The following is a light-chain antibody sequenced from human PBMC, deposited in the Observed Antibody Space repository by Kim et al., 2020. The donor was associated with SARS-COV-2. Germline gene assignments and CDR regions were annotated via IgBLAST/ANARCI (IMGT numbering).Light chain of an antibody. CDR2: KAS. V-gene: IGKV1-5*03. CDR3: PQYYDYPWT. CDR1: QSIGGW. J-gene: IGKJ1*01. Sequence: PCVGHRVTISCRASQSIGGWMSWFQQKPDKAPKRLIYKASRLESGVPSRFSGSGSGTDFTLTISGLQPDDLGTYYCPQYYDYPWTFGQGTKVDIK.